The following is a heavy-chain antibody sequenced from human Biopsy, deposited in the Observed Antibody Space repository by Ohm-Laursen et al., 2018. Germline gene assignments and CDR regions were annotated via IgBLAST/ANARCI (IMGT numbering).Heavy chain of an antibody. CDR1: GKTFSDYQ. D-gene: IGHD2-15*01. Sequence: GTLSLTCAVFGKTFSDYQWSWIRQPPGKGLEWIGQINQSGTTNYNPSLKSRVSISADASKYEFSLRLTSVTAADTAVYFCGNEVHGRDYWGLGAQVTVPS. CDR2: INQSGTT. V-gene: IGHV4-34*08. CDR3: GNEVHGRDY. J-gene: IGHJ4*02.